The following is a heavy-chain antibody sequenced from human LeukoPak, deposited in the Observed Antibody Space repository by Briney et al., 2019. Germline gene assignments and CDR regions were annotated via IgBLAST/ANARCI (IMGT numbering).Heavy chain of an antibody. CDR1: RFIFSSYG. Sequence: GRSLRLSCAASRFIFSSYGMHWVRQAPGKGLEWVTVIRYDGSNKYYAGSVRGRFTISRENAMNSLYLQMNSLRAGDTAVYYCVRGSRRVQLPRSYDFDLWGQGTVVTVSS. CDR2: IRYDGSNK. D-gene: IGHD1-1*01. CDR3: VRGSRRVQLPRSYDFDL. V-gene: IGHV3-33*01. J-gene: IGHJ3*01.